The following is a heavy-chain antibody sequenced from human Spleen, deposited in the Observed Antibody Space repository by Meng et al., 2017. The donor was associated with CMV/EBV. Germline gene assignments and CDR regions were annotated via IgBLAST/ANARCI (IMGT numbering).Heavy chain of an antibody. D-gene: IGHD2-15*01. CDR2: ISSSSSYI. Sequence: VQLVESGGGVVQPGGSLRLSWADSGFTFSSYSINWVRQAPGKGLEWVSSISSSSSYIYYADSVKGRFTISRDNAKNSLYLQMNSLRAEDTAVYDCARVGGGPGGYWGQGTLVTVSS. CDR3: ARVGGGPGGY. CDR1: GFTFSSYS. J-gene: IGHJ4*02. V-gene: IGHV3-21*01.